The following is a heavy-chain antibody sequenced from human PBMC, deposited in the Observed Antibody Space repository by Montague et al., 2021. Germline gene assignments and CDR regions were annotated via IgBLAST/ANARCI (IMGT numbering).Heavy chain of an antibody. CDR1: GGSISSGGFY. V-gene: IGHV4-31*03. CDR2: IYDSGST. J-gene: IGHJ4*02. Sequence: TLSLTCSVYGGSISSGGFYWSWIRQHPGKGPEWIGSIYDSGSTNYNPSLKCRLTLSRDTSKNQVSLRLTSVTAAETAVYYFARSGGYCSGGRCDTFDYWGQGTMVTVSS. D-gene: IGHD2-15*01. CDR3: ARSGGYCSGGRCDTFDY.